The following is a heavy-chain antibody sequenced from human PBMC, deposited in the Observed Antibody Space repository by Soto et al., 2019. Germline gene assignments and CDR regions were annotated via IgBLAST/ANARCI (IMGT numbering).Heavy chain of an antibody. CDR2: IIPIFGTA. J-gene: IGHJ4*02. CDR1: GGTFSSYA. V-gene: IGHV1-69*06. CDR3: ASPDYDSIGYREGGFDY. Sequence: QVQLVQSGAEVKKPGSSVKVSCKASGGTFSSYAISWVRQAPGQGLEWMGGIIPIFGTANYAQKFQGRVTITADNSTSTDYMELSSMSSEDTAVYYCASPDYDSIGYREGGFDYRGQGTMVIVTT. D-gene: IGHD3-22*01.